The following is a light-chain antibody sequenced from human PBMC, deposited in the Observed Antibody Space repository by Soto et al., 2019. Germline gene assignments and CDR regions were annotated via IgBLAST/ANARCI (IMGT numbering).Light chain of an antibody. V-gene: IGLV2-14*01. CDR3: SSYTSATTHV. CDR2: DVS. Sequence: QLVLTQPASVSGSPGQSITISCTGTSSDVGAYNYDSWYQQYPGEAPKVIIYDVSHRPAGVSNRFSGSKSGNTASLTISGLQTQDEADYYCSSYTSATTHVFGTGTKLTVL. CDR1: SSDVGAYNY. J-gene: IGLJ1*01.